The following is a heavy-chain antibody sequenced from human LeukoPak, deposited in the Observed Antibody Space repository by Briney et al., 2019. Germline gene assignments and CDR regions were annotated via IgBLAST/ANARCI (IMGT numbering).Heavy chain of an antibody. CDR3: ARGLSKPDYYYYMDV. Sequence: GASVKVSCKASGYTFTGYYMHWVRQAPGQGLEWMGRINPNSGGTNYAQKFQGRVTMTRDTSISTAYMELSRLRSDDTAVYYCARGLSKPDYYYYMDVWGKGTTVTVSS. J-gene: IGHJ6*03. CDR2: INPNSGGT. D-gene: IGHD1-14*01. V-gene: IGHV1-2*06. CDR1: GYTFTGYY.